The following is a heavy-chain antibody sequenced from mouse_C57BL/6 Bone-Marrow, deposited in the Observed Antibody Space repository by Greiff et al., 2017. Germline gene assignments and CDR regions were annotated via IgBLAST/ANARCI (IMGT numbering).Heavy chain of an antibody. CDR3: ARWGCDMDY. J-gene: IGHJ4*01. V-gene: IGHV1-9*01. CDR2: ILPGSGST. Sequence: VQLQQSGAELMKPGASVKLSCKATGYTFTGYWIAWVKQSPGHGLEWIGEILPGSGSTNYNEKFKGKVTFTADTSSNTDYLQLSSLTTEDAAIYYCARWGCDMDYWGQGTSVTVAS. CDR1: GYTFTGYW.